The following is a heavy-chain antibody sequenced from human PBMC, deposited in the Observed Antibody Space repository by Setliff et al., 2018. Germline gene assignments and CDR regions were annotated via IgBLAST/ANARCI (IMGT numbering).Heavy chain of an antibody. J-gene: IGHJ6*02. CDR3: ARDKATYYDSSGYYFTSSMDV. Sequence: ASVKVSCKASGYTFTSYGISWVRQAPGQGLEWMGWISAYNGNTNYAQKLQGRVTMTTDTSTSTAYMERRSLRSDDTAVYYCARDKATYYDSSGYYFTSSMDVWGQGTTVTVSS. V-gene: IGHV1-18*01. CDR1: GYTFTSYG. CDR2: ISAYNGNT. D-gene: IGHD3-22*01.